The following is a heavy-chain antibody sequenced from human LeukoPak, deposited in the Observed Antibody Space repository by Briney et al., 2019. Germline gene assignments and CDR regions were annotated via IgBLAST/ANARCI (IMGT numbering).Heavy chain of an antibody. D-gene: IGHD2-15*01. V-gene: IGHV3-23*01. CDR2: ISDSGGST. CDR1: GFTFSSYA. Sequence: GGCLRLSCAASGFTFSSYAMSWVHQAPGKGLEWVSSISDSGGSTYYADSVKGRFTVSRDNSKNTLYLQMSSLRADDTAVYYCATPRGIVVVVAAPSFDFWGQGTLVTVSS. J-gene: IGHJ4*02. CDR3: ATPRGIVVVVAAPSFDF.